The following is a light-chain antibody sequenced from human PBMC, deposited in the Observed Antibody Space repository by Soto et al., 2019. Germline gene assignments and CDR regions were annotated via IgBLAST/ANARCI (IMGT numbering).Light chain of an antibody. J-gene: IGLJ1*01. V-gene: IGLV2-14*01. CDR3: SSYTSSSTSV. CDR1: SSDVGGYNY. CDR2: EVS. Sequence: QSAQTQPASVSGSPGQSITISCTGTSSDVGGYNYVSWYQQHPGKAPKLMIYEVSNRPSGVSNRFSGSKSGNTASLTISGLQAEDEADYYCSSYTSSSTSVFGTGPKVTVL.